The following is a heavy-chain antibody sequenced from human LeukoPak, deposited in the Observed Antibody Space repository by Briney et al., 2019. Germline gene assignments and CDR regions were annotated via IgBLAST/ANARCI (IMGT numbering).Heavy chain of an antibody. J-gene: IGHJ6*02. CDR3: ARDADSSSWSMYYYYGMDV. CDR2: ISSSSNYI. D-gene: IGHD6-13*01. V-gene: IGHV3-21*01. CDR1: GFTLSSYS. Sequence: GGSLRLSCAASGFTLSSYSMNWVRQAPGKGLEWVSSISSSSNYIYYADSLKGRFTISRDNAKNSLYLQMNSLRAEDTAVYYCARDADSSSWSMYYYYGMDVWGQGTTVTVSS.